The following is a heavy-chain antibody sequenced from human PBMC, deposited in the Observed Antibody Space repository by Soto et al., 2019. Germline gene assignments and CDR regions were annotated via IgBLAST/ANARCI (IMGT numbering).Heavy chain of an antibody. D-gene: IGHD3-9*01. CDR3: ARDLGSHDWRFFDY. CDR1: GFTFSNYG. V-gene: IGHV3-33*01. CDR2: IGYDGSNK. Sequence: QVQLVESGGGVVQPGRSLRLSCAASGFTFSNYGMHWVRQAPGKGLEWVALIGYDGSNKYYADSVKGRFTISRDNSKNTLYLQMNSLRAEDTAVYYCARDLGSHDWRFFDYWGQGTLVTVSS. J-gene: IGHJ4*02.